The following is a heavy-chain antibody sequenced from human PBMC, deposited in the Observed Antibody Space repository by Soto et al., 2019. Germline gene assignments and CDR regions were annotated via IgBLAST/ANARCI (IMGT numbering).Heavy chain of an antibody. J-gene: IGHJ5*02. D-gene: IGHD1-26*01. CDR3: AKPRGVSS. CDR2: ISGSGGST. V-gene: IGHV3-23*01. CDR1: GFTFSTYA. Sequence: EVQLLESGGGLVKPGGSLRLSCAASGFTFSTYAMNWVRQAPGKGLEWVSVISGSGGSTYYADSVKGRFTISRDNSKNTVYLQMNSLRAEDTAIYYCAKPRGVSSWGQGTLFTVSS.